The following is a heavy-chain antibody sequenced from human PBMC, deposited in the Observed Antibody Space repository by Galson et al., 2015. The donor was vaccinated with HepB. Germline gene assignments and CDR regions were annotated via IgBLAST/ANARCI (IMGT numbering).Heavy chain of an antibody. V-gene: IGHV3-21*01. Sequence: SLRLSCAASGFTFSSYSMNWVRQAPGKGLEWVSSISSSSSYIYYADSVKGRFTISRDNAKNSLYLQMNSLRAEDTAVYYCARGHNGGGDAFDIWGQGTMVTVSS. D-gene: IGHD3-16*01. CDR3: ARGHNGGGDAFDI. J-gene: IGHJ3*02. CDR1: GFTFSSYS. CDR2: ISSSSSYI.